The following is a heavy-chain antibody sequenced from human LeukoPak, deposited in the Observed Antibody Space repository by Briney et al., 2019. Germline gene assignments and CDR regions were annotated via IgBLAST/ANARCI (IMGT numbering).Heavy chain of an antibody. Sequence: KSSETLSLTCTVSGGSISSFYWSWIRQPPGKGLEWIGYIYYSGITKYNPSLKSRVTISVDTSKNQFSLKLSSVTAADTAVYYCARQLHDILTGYYPYYFDYWGQGTLVTVSS. D-gene: IGHD3-9*01. CDR2: IYYSGIT. CDR3: ARQLHDILTGYYPYYFDY. V-gene: IGHV4-59*08. CDR1: GGSISSFY. J-gene: IGHJ4*02.